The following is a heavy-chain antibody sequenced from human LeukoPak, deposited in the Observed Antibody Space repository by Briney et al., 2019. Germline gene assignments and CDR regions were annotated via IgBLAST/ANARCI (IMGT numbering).Heavy chain of an antibody. CDR2: IYSGGST. Sequence: PGGSLRLSCAASGFTVSNNYISWVRQAPAKGLEWVSVIYSGGSTYYADSVKGRFTISRDNSKNTMYLQMNSLRAEDTAVYYCARVSYSSGWYYFAYWGQGTLVTLSS. D-gene: IGHD6-19*01. CDR1: GFTVSNNY. CDR3: ARVSYSSGWYYFAY. J-gene: IGHJ4*02. V-gene: IGHV3-53*01.